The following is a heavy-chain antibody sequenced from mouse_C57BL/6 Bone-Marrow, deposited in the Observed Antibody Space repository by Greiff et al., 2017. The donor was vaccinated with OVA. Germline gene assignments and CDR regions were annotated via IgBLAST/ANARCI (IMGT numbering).Heavy chain of an antibody. D-gene: IGHD1-1*01. CDR3: ARHEYYGSSSYAMDY. J-gene: IGHJ4*01. CDR1: GFTFSDYY. V-gene: IGHV5-12*01. Sequence: EVNVVESGGGLVQPGGSLKLSCAASGFTFSDYYMYWVRQTPEKRLEWVAYISNGGGSTYYPDTVKGRFTISRDNAKNTLYLQMSRLKSEDTAMYYCARHEYYGSSSYAMDYWGQGTSVTVSS. CDR2: ISNGGGST.